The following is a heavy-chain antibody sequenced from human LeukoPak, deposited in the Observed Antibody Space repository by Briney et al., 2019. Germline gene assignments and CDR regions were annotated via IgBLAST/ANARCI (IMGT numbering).Heavy chain of an antibody. D-gene: IGHD2-2*01. CDR3: APDRGGVVDP. V-gene: IGHV3-30-3*01. CDR1: GFTFSSYA. J-gene: IGHJ5*02. CDR2: ISYDGSNK. Sequence: GRSLRLSCAASGFTFSSYAMHWVRQAPGKGLEWVALISYDGSNKYYADSVKGRFTISRDNSKNTLYLQMNSLRAEDTAVYYCAPDRGGVVDPWGQGTLVTVSS.